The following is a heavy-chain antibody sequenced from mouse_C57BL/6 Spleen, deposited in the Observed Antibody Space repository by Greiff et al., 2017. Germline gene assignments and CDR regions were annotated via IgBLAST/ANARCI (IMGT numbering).Heavy chain of an antibody. CDR1: GFTFSDYY. D-gene: IGHD1-1*01. Sequence: EVKLMESEGGLVQPGSSMKLSCTASGFTFSDYYMAWVRQVPEKGLEWVANINYDGSSTYYLDSLKSRFIISRDNAKNILYLQMSSLKSEDTATYYCARDYYGTYAMDYWGQGTSVTVSS. CDR3: ARDYYGTYAMDY. J-gene: IGHJ4*01. CDR2: INYDGSST. V-gene: IGHV5-16*01.